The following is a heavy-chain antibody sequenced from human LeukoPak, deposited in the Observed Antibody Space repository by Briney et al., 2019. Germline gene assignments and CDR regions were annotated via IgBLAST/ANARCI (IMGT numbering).Heavy chain of an antibody. CDR2: IYYSGST. CDR3: ARLSSLIDY. V-gene: IGHV4-59*08. CDR1: GASISNYY. J-gene: IGHJ4*02. Sequence: SETLSLTCTVSGASISNYYWTWIRQPPGKGLEWIGYIYYSGSTNYRPSLKSRVTISVDTSKNQFSLKLSSVTAADTAVYYCARLSSLIDYWGQGTLVTVSS.